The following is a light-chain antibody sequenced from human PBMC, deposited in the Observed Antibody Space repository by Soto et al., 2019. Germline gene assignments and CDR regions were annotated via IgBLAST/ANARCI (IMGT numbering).Light chain of an antibody. J-gene: IGKJ1*01. CDR2: GAS. V-gene: IGKV3-15*01. Sequence: EIVLTQSPGTLSLSPGERATLSCRAIQSVSTTLAWYQQKPGQATRLLIYGASTRATGIPARLSGSGSGTEFTITISSMQSEDPAVYYCQKYNNGXPWTFGQGTKV. CDR3: QKYNNGXPWT. CDR1: QSVSTT.